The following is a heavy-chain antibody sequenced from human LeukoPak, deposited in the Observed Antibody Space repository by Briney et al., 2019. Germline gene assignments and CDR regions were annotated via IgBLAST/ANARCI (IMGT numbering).Heavy chain of an antibody. CDR1: GGSISSHY. D-gene: IGHD6-13*01. Sequence: SETLSLTCTVSGGSISSHYWSWIRQPPGKGLEWIGYIYYSGSTNYNPSLKSRVTISVDTSKNQFSLKLSSVTAADTAVYYCARVRIGYSSSWYVGNWFDPWGQGTLVTVSS. J-gene: IGHJ5*02. CDR3: ARVRIGYSSSWYVGNWFDP. CDR2: IYYSGST. V-gene: IGHV4-59*11.